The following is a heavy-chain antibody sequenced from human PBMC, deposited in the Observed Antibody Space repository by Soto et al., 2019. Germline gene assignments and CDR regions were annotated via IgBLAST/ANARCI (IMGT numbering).Heavy chain of an antibody. CDR1: GYTFTSNG. J-gene: IGHJ3*02. V-gene: IGHV1-18*01. CDR3: ARVSDSSGYYPAFDI. CDR2: ISAYNGNT. Sequence: GTSVKASSKASGYTFTSNGISWVRQAPGQGLEWMGWISAYNGNTNYAQKLQGRVTMTTDTSTSTAYMELRSLRSDDTAVYYCARVSDSSGYYPAFDIWGQGTMVTVSS. D-gene: IGHD3-22*01.